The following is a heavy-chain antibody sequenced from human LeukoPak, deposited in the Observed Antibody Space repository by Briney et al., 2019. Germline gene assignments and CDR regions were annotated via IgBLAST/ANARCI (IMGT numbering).Heavy chain of an antibody. CDR3: ARLDGNLEVFDI. Sequence: SETLSLTCTVSGGSISSYFWSWIRQPPGKGLEWIGYIYTSGSTYYNPSLKNRVTISVDTSKNQFSLKLSSVTAADTAVFYCARLDGNLEVFDIGGKGTMVTVSS. CDR2: IYTSGST. D-gene: IGHD1-14*01. CDR1: GGSISSYF. V-gene: IGHV4-4*09. J-gene: IGHJ3*02.